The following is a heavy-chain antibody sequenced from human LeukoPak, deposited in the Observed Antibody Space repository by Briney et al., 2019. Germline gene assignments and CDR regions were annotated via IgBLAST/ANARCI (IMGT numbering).Heavy chain of an antibody. J-gene: IGHJ4*02. D-gene: IGHD5-24*01. CDR1: GFTFSNYE. CDR2: ISGSGSTI. Sequence: PGGSLRLSCAASGFTFSNYEMNWVRQAPGKGLEWVSYISGSGSTIYYADSVKGRFTISRDNANNSLYLQMNSLRAEGTAVYYCVRSRWLQLGYFDCWGQGILVTVSS. CDR3: VRSRWLQLGYFDC. V-gene: IGHV3-48*03.